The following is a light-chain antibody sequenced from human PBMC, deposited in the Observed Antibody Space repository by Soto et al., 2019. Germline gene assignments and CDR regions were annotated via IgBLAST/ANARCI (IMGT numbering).Light chain of an antibody. CDR1: QSIRSW. Sequence: DIQMTQSPSTLSASVGDRVTNTCRASQSIRSWLAWYQQKPGKAPKLLIYKASSLESGVPSRFSGSGSGTEFTLTISSLQPDDFATYYCQQYNSYPSFGGGTKVEIK. CDR3: QQYNSYPS. J-gene: IGKJ4*01. V-gene: IGKV1-5*03. CDR2: KAS.